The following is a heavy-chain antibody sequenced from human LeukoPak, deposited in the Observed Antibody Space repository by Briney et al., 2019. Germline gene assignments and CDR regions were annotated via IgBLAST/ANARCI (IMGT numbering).Heavy chain of an antibody. CDR3: ASSAAPLYNWFDP. CDR2: IYPGDSDT. J-gene: IGHJ5*02. Sequence: GESLRISCKGSGYNFTSYWIGWVRQMPGKGLEWMGIIYPGDSDTRYSPSFQGQVTISADKSISTAYLQWSSLKASDTAMYYCASSAAPLYNWFDPWGQGTLVTVSS. D-gene: IGHD6-25*01. CDR1: GYNFTSYW. V-gene: IGHV5-51*01.